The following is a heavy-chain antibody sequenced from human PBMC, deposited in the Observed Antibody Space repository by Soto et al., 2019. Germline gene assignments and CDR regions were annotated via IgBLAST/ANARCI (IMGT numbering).Heavy chain of an antibody. V-gene: IGHV3-33*01. CDR2: IWNDGIRK. Sequence: PGGSLRLSCAASGFTFSKHVMHWVRQAPGKGLEWVALIWNDGIRKVYVDSVKGRFTISRDNSKNTLDLQMNNLRDEDTAVYYCARDDDNDANALDYWGQGPMLTVSS. CDR3: ARDDDNDANALDY. CDR1: GFTFSKHV. J-gene: IGHJ4*02.